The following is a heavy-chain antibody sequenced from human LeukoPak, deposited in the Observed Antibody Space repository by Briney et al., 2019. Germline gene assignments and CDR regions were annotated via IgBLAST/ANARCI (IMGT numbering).Heavy chain of an antibody. CDR2: IKQDGSEK. J-gene: IGHJ6*03. V-gene: IGHV3-7*01. D-gene: IGHD5-18*01. CDR1: GFTFTTYW. Sequence: GGSLRLSCAASGFTFTTYWLGWVRQPPGKGLEWVANIKQDGSEKYYVDSVKGRFTISRDNAKNSLYLQMNSLRAEDTAVYYCARRGYSYGYYYYYMDVWGKGTTVTVSS. CDR3: ARRGYSYGYYYYYMDV.